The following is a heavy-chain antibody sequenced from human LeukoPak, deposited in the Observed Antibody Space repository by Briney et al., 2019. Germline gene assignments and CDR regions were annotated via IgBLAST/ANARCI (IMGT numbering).Heavy chain of an antibody. V-gene: IGHV4-34*01. Sequence: SQTLSLTCAVYGGSFSGYYWSWIRQPPGKGLEWIGEINHSGSTNYHPSLKSRVTISVDTSKNQFSLKLSSVTAADTAVYYCASSSSGGSCYEGWGQGTLVTVSS. CDR1: GGSFSGYY. J-gene: IGHJ4*02. CDR2: INHSGST. D-gene: IGHD2-15*01. CDR3: ASSSSGGSCYEG.